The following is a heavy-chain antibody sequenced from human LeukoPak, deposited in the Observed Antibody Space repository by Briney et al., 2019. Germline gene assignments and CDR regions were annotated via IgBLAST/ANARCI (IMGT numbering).Heavy chain of an antibody. D-gene: IGHD3-3*01. CDR1: GGTFSSYA. V-gene: IGHV1-69*13. CDR2: IIPIFGTA. J-gene: IGHJ4*02. CDR3: AGAGSGESFDY. Sequence: SVKVSCKASGGTFSSYAISWVRQAPGQGLEWMGGIIPIFGTANYAQKFQGRVTITAGESTSTAYMALSSLRSEDTPVYLCAGAGSGESFDYWGQGTLVTVSS.